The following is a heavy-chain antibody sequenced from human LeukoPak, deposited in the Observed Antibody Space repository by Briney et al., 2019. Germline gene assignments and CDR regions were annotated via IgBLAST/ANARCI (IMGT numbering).Heavy chain of an antibody. Sequence: ASVKVSCKASGYTFTSYGISWVRQAPGQGLEWMGWISAYNGNTNYAQKLQGRVTMTTDTSTSTAYMELRSLRSDDTAVYYCASPSLWLDQSEGMDVWGQGTTVTVSS. CDR3: ASPSLWLDQSEGMDV. J-gene: IGHJ6*02. CDR1: GYTFTSYG. V-gene: IGHV1-18*01. CDR2: ISAYNGNT. D-gene: IGHD6-19*01.